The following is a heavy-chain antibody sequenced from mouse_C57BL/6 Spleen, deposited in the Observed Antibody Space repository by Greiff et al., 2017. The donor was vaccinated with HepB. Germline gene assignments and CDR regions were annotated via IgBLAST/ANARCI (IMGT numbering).Heavy chain of an antibody. CDR3: APIYYYGSSYVDYFDY. CDR2: INPSSGYT. Sequence: QVHVKQSGAELAKPGASVKLSCKASGYTFTSYWMHWVKQRPGQGLEWIGYINPSSGYTKYNQKFKDKATLTADKSSSTAYMQRSSLTYEDSAVYYCAPIYYYGSSYVDYFDYWGQGTTLTFSS. V-gene: IGHV1-7*01. J-gene: IGHJ2*01. CDR1: GYTFTSYW. D-gene: IGHD1-1*01.